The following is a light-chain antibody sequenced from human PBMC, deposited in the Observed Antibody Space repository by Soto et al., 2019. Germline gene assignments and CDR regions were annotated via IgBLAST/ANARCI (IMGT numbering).Light chain of an antibody. CDR2: GAS. Sequence: EILMTQSPATLSVSPGEIATLSCSASQSVSSSYLAWYQQKPGQAPRLLIYGASSRATGIPDRFSGSGSGTDFTLTISRLEPEDFAVYYCQQYGSSPRTFGQGTKVDIK. CDR3: QQYGSSPRT. V-gene: IGKV3-20*01. CDR1: QSVSSSY. J-gene: IGKJ1*01.